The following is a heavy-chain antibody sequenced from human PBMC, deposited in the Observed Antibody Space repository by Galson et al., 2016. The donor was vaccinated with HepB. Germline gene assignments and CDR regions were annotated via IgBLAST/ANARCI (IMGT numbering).Heavy chain of an antibody. D-gene: IGHD3-3*01. V-gene: IGHV1-8*01. J-gene: IGHJ4*02. CDR1: GYTFSSYD. CDR2: MNPNSANT. CDR3: ARFMEWSDY. Sequence: SVKVSCKASGYTFSSYDISWVRQAPGQGLEWMGWMNPNSANTGYVEKFQGRVTMTWNTSISTAYLELRGLRYEDTAGYYCARFMEWSDYWGQGTLVIVSS.